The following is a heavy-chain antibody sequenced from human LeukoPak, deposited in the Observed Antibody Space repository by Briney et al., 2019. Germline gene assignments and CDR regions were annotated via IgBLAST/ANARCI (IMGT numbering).Heavy chain of an antibody. V-gene: IGHV1-2*02. D-gene: IGHD3-22*01. CDR3: AREAVFVEYYYDSSGYYRPYYFDY. CDR2: INPNSGGT. Sequence: ASVKVSCKASGYTFTGYYMHWVRQAPGQGPEWMGWINPNSGGTNYAQKFQGRVTMTRDTSISTAYLELSRLRSDDTAVYYCAREAVFVEYYYDSSGYYRPYYFDYWGQGTLVTVSS. CDR1: GYTFTGYY. J-gene: IGHJ4*02.